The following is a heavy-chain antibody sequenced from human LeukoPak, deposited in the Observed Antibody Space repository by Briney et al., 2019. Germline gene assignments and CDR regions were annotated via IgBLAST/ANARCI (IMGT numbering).Heavy chain of an antibody. CDR1: GFTFSSYS. CDR3: ARVGTELAFDI. Sequence: TGGSRRLSCAASGFTFSSYSMNWVRQAPGKGLEWVSYISSSSSTTYYADSVKGRFTISRDNAKKSLYLQMNSLRVEDTAVYYCARVGTELAFDIWGQGTMVTVSS. D-gene: IGHD2-21*02. J-gene: IGHJ3*02. V-gene: IGHV3-48*01. CDR2: ISSSSSTT.